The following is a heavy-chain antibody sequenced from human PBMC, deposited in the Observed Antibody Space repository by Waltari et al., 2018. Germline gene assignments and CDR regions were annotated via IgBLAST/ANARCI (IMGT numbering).Heavy chain of an antibody. V-gene: IGHV3-30*18. Sequence: QVQLVESGGGVVQPGMSLRLSCAASGFSVSDFGMHWVRQAPDKGLEWVALAFFDGIKTDYADSVRGRFTISRDDSKNTLYLDINNLRVDDTGIYYCAKDAFGNTYLDHCGQGTVVTVSS. D-gene: IGHD3-10*01. CDR1: GFSVSDFG. CDR3: AKDAFGNTYLDH. J-gene: IGHJ5*02. CDR2: AFFDGIKT.